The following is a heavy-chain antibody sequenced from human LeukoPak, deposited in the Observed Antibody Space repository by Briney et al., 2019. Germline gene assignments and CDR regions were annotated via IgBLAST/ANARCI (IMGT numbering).Heavy chain of an antibody. Sequence: ASVKVSCKASGYTFTGYYMHWVRQAPGQGLEWMGRINPNSGGTNYAQKFQGGVTMTRDTSISTAYMELGRLRSDDTAVYYCARPESYYGSVHAFDIWGQGTMVTVSS. V-gene: IGHV1-2*06. J-gene: IGHJ3*02. CDR1: GYTFTGYY. CDR3: ARPESYYGSVHAFDI. CDR2: INPNSGGT. D-gene: IGHD3-10*01.